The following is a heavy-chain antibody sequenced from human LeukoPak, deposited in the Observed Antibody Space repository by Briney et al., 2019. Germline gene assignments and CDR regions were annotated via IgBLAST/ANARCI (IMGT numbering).Heavy chain of an antibody. V-gene: IGHV3-23*05. D-gene: IGHD3-10*01. CDR1: GLTFSNSA. CDR3: AKRYSDGGFDP. J-gene: IGHJ5*02. Sequence: GGSLRLSCVASGLTFSNSAMTWVRQGPGKGLEWVSSNSDSVKGRFTVSRDNSKNTVFLQMNDLTIEDTATYYCAKRYSDGGFDPWGQGTLVTVSS.